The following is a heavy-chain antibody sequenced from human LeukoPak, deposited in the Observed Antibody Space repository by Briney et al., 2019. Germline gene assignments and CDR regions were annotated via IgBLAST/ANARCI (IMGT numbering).Heavy chain of an antibody. V-gene: IGHV4-4*08. Sequence: SETLSLTCTVSGGSISSYYWSWIRQPPGKGLEWIGRIYTSGSTNYNPSLKSRVTISVDTSKNQFSLKLSSVTAADTAVYYCARDSPLGDGDPVGYWGQGTLVTVSS. CDR1: GGSISSYY. J-gene: IGHJ4*02. CDR2: IYTSGST. CDR3: ARDSPLGDGDPVGY. D-gene: IGHD3-10*01.